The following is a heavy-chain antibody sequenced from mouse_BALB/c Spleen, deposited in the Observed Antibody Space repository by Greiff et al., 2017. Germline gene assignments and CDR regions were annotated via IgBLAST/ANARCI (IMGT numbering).Heavy chain of an antibody. Sequence: EVQRVESGGGLVKPGGSLKLSCAASGFTFSSYTMSWVRQTPEKRLEWVATISSGGSYTYYPDSVKGRFTISRDNAKNTLYLQMSSLKSEDTAMYYCTRDGGKRGAMDYWGQGTSVTVSS. CDR1: GFTFSSYT. D-gene: IGHD2-1*01. V-gene: IGHV5-6-4*01. CDR3: TRDGGKRGAMDY. J-gene: IGHJ4*01. CDR2: ISSGGSYT.